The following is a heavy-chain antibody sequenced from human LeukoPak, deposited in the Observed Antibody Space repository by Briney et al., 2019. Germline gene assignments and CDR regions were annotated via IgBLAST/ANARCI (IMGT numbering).Heavy chain of an antibody. CDR2: INPNSGGT. CDR1: GYTFTGYY. D-gene: IGHD3-22*01. V-gene: IGHV1-2*02. CDR3: ARVPITMIVVVITPGAFDI. J-gene: IGHJ3*02. Sequence: GASVKVSCKASGYTFTGYYMHWVRQAPGQGLEWMGWINPNSGGTNYAQKFQGRVTMTRDTSISTAYMELSRLRSDDTAVYYCARVPITMIVVVITPGAFDIWGQGTMVTVSS.